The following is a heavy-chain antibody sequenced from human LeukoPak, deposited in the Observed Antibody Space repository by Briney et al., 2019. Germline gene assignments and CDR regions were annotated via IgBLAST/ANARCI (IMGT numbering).Heavy chain of an antibody. Sequence: SETLSLTCTVSGGSISSSSYYWGWIRQPPGKGLEWIGSIYYSGSTYYNPSLKSRVTISVDTSKNQFSLKLSSVTAADTAVYYCARSLRYFDWLSRSDFDYWGQGTLVTVSS. D-gene: IGHD3-9*01. CDR1: GGSISSSSYY. V-gene: IGHV4-39*01. CDR2: IYYSGST. J-gene: IGHJ4*02. CDR3: ARSLRYFDWLSRSDFDY.